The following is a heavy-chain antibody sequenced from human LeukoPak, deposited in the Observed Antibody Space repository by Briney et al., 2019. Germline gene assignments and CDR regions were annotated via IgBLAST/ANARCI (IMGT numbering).Heavy chain of an antibody. CDR2: ISTTSGNI. CDR1: GFTFSSYS. V-gene: IGHV3-21*04. D-gene: IGHD2-21*02. CDR3: ARGRGVVTAIRDDY. J-gene: IGHJ4*02. Sequence: GGSLRLSCAASGFTFSSYSMNWVRQAPGKGLEWVAAISTTSGNIYYADSVKGRFTISRDNAKNSLYLQMNSLRVEDTAVYYCARGRGVVTAIRDDYWGQGTLVTVSS.